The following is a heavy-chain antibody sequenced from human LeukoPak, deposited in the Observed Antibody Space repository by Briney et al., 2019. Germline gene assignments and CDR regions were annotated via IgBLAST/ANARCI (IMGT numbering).Heavy chain of an antibody. Sequence: SETLSLTCTVSGGSVSSGSYYWSWIRQPPGKGLEWIGYIYYSGSTNYNPSLKSRVTISVDASKNQFSLKLSSVTAADTAVYYCARDSSGWSNDAFDIWGQGTMVTVSS. D-gene: IGHD6-19*01. J-gene: IGHJ3*02. CDR3: ARDSSGWSNDAFDI. V-gene: IGHV4-61*01. CDR1: GGSVSSGSYY. CDR2: IYYSGST.